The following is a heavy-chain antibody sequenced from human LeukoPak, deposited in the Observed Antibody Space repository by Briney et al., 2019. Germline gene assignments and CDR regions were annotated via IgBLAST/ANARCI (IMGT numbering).Heavy chain of an antibody. V-gene: IGHV3-23*01. CDR2: ISAGGGTI. D-gene: IGHD1-20*01. J-gene: IGHJ4*02. CDR3: ANLGNWNDVRDY. CDR1: GFTFFSYA. Sequence: GGSLRLSCAASGFTFFSYAMTWVRQAPGKGLEWVSAISAGGGTILYADSVKGRFTNSRDNSKNTLYLQMNSLRAEDTAVYYCANLGNWNDVRDYWGQGTLVTVSS.